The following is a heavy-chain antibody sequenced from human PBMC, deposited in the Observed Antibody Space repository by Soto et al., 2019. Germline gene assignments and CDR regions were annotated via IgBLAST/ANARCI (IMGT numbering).Heavy chain of an antibody. V-gene: IGHV3-30-3*01. Sequence: QVQLVESGGGVVQPGRSLRLSCAASGFTFRSYAMHWVRQAPGKGLEWVAVISYDGSNKYYADSVKGRFTISRDNSKNTLYLQMNSLRAEDTAVYYCARPTPINYYYYYAMDVWGQGTTVTVSS. J-gene: IGHJ6*02. CDR2: ISYDGSNK. CDR3: ARPTPINYYYYYAMDV. CDR1: GFTFRSYA.